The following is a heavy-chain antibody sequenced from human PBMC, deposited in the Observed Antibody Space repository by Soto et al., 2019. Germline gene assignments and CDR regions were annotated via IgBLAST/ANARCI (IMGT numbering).Heavy chain of an antibody. D-gene: IGHD3-16*01. V-gene: IGHV1-8*01. CDR2: MNPNSGNT. CDR1: GYTFTSYD. J-gene: IGHJ6*03. CDR3: AIVGVVFCYFCFYYYYFLAV. Sequence: ASVKVSCKASGYTFTSYDINWVRQATGQGLERMGWMNPNSGNTGYAQKFQGRVTMTRNTSISTAYMELSSLRAEDTAVYFFAIVGVVFCYFCFYYYYFLAVSGQRSSVLVSS.